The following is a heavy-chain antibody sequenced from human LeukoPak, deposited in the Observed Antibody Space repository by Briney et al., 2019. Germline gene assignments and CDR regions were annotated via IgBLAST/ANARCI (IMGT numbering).Heavy chain of an antibody. CDR1: GFTFSSYS. D-gene: IGHD5-18*01. CDR3: ARVRVDTAMVAYYFDY. Sequence: GGSLRLSCAASGFTFSSYSMNWVRQAPGKGLEWVSYISSSSSTIYYADSVKGRFTISRDNAKNSLYLQMNSLRDEDTAVYYCARVRVDTAMVAYYFDYWGQGTLVTVSS. J-gene: IGHJ4*02. V-gene: IGHV3-48*02. CDR2: ISSSSSTI.